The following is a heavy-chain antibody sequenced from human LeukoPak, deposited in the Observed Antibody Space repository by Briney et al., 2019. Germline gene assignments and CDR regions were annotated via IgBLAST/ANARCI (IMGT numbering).Heavy chain of an antibody. J-gene: IGHJ4*02. CDR1: GFTFSSYR. CDR3: ARDSGDSSGYYPGY. V-gene: IGHV3-30-3*01. Sequence: PGGSLRLSCAASGFTFSSYRMHWVRQAPDKGLEWVASISYDGDNKYYADSVKGQFTISRDNSKNTVYLQMNSLRVEDTAVYYCARDSGDSSGYYPGYWGQGTLVTVSS. CDR2: ISYDGDNK. D-gene: IGHD3-22*01.